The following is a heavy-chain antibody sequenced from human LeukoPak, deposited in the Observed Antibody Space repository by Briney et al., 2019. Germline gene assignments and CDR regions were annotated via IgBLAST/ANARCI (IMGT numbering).Heavy chain of an antibody. CDR3: ARGWIVVGPFDP. V-gene: IGHV1-69*02. J-gene: IGHJ5*02. CDR2: IIPILGIA. D-gene: IGHD2-21*01. CDR1: GGTFSSYT. Sequence: SVKVSCKASGGTFSSYTISWVRQAPGQGPEWMGRIIPILGIANYAQKFQGRVTITADKSTSTAYMELSSLRSEDTAVYYCARGWIVVGPFDPWGQGTLVTVSS.